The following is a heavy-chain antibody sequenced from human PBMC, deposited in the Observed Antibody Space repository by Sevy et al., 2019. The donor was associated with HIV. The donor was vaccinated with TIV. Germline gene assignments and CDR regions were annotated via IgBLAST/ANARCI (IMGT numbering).Heavy chain of an antibody. CDR3: AKDIYCSGGSCQTPYYYYGMDV. CDR1: GFTFDDYT. V-gene: IGHV3-43*01. D-gene: IGHD2-15*01. Sequence: GGSLRLSCAASGFTFDDYTMHWVRQAPGKGLEWVSLISWDGGSTYYADSVKGRFTISRDNSKNSLYLQMNSLGTEDTALYYCAKDIYCSGGSCQTPYYYYGMDVWGQGTTVTVSS. J-gene: IGHJ6*02. CDR2: ISWDGGST.